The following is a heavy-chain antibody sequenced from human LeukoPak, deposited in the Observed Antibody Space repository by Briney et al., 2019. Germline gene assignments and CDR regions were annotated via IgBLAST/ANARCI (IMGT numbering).Heavy chain of an antibody. Sequence: SETLSLACAVYGGSFSGYYWSWIRQPPGKGLEWIGEINHSGSTNYNPSLKSRVTISVDTSKNQFSLKLSSVTAADTAVYYCARNKYYDSSGYYSPDYWGQGTLVTVSS. D-gene: IGHD3-22*01. CDR1: GGSFSGYY. V-gene: IGHV4-34*01. CDR2: INHSGST. J-gene: IGHJ4*02. CDR3: ARNKYYDSSGYYSPDY.